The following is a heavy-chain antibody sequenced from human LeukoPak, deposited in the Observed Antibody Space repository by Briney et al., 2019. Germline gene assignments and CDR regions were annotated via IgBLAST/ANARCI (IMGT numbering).Heavy chain of an antibody. CDR1: GFTFSTYA. J-gene: IGHJ4*02. Sequence: HPGGSLRLSCAASGFTFSTYAMNWVRQAPAKGLEWVPTIGGGGPTTDYADSVKDRFTISRDNSKNTLYLQMNSLRAEDTAVYFCARGFLGGTDQYFDSWGQGTLVTVSS. CDR3: ARGFLGGTDQYFDS. D-gene: IGHD6-19*01. V-gene: IGHV3-23*01. CDR2: IGGGGPTT.